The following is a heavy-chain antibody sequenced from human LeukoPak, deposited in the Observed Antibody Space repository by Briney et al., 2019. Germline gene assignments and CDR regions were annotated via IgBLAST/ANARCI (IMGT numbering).Heavy chain of an antibody. J-gene: IGHJ4*02. V-gene: IGHV4-34*01. CDR2: INHSGST. Sequence: SETLSLTCAVYGGSFSGYSLNWIRQPPGKGLEWIGEINHSGSTNHNPSLKRRVTISVDTSKNQISLKLSSVTAADTAEYYCARETNYYFDYWGQGNLVTVSS. CDR3: ARETNYYFDY. D-gene: IGHD2-8*01. CDR1: GGSFSGYS.